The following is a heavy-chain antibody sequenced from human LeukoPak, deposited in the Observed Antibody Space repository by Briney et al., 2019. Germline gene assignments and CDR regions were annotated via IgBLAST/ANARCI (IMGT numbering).Heavy chain of an antibody. V-gene: IGHV7-4-1*02. CDR3: ARDFPARDWFFDL. J-gene: IGHJ2*01. Sequence: ASVKVSCKATGYTFTSYSMNWVRQAPGQGLEYMGWINANTGNPTYAQGFTGRFVFSLDTSVSTAYLQISSLKAEDTAVYYCARDFPARDWFFDLWGRGTLVTVSS. CDR1: GYTFTSYS. CDR2: INANTGNP.